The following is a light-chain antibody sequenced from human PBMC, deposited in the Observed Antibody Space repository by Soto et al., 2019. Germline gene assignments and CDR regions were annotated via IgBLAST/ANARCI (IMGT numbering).Light chain of an antibody. Sequence: DIQMTQSPSTLSVFVGDRVTITFRPSQRISNWLAWYQQKPGKAPKLLIYKASSLKSGVPSRFSGSGSGTEFTLTISSLQADDFATYYCLQYNTYWGTFGQGTKVEIK. CDR3: LQYNTYWGT. CDR2: KAS. V-gene: IGKV1-5*03. J-gene: IGKJ1*01. CDR1: QRISNW.